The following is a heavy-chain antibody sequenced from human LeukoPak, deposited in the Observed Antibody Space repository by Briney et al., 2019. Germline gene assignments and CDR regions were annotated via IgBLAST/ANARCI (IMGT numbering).Heavy chain of an antibody. V-gene: IGHV4-59*08. Sequence: SETLSLTCTVSGDSISSSYWSWIRQPPGKGLEWIGYMYYSGSSNYNPSLKSRVTTSVDTSKNQFSLKLSSVTAADTAVYYCARHGSGYYGSGSRKYIDYWGQGTLVTVSS. D-gene: IGHD3-10*01. J-gene: IGHJ4*02. CDR1: GDSISSSY. CDR3: ARHGSGYYGSGSRKYIDY. CDR2: MYYSGSS.